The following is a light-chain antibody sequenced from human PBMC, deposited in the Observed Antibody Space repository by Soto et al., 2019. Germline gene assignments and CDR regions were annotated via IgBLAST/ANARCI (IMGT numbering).Light chain of an antibody. V-gene: IGLV2-23*01. J-gene: IGLJ1*01. CDR1: SSDIGTYNL. CDR2: KDT. CDR3: CSYVGRGSYV. Sequence: QSALTQPASVSGSPGQSITISCTGTSSDIGTYNLVSWYLQHPGKAPKLMIYKDTERPSGVSNRFSGSKSGNTASLTISGLQTEDEADYYCCSYVGRGSYVFGTGTKLTVL.